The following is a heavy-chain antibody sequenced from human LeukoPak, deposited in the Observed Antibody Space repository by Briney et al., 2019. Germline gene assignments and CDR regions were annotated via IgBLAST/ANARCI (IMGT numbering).Heavy chain of an antibody. V-gene: IGHV3-30*18. D-gene: IGHD3-3*01. J-gene: IGHJ4*02. Sequence: PGGSLRLSCAASGFIFSTYDMHWVRQAPGKGLEWVAVVSYDRSNKYYADSVKGRFTISRDNSKNTLYLQMNRLRAEDTAVYYCAKSYYDFWSGYYQTFDYWGQGTLVTVSS. CDR3: AKSYYDFWSGYYQTFDY. CDR1: GFIFSTYD. CDR2: VSYDRSNK.